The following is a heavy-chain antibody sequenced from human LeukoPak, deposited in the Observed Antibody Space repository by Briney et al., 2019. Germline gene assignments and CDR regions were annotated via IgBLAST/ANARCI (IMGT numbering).Heavy chain of an antibody. CDR2: ISYDGSNK. V-gene: IGHV3-30-3*01. Sequence: GGSLRLSCAASGFTFSSYAMHWVRQAPGKGLEWVAVISYDGSNKYYADSVKGRFTISRDNSKNTLYLQMNSLRAEDTAVYYCAKEMPPIWFDPWGQGTLVTVSS. D-gene: IGHD2-2*01. J-gene: IGHJ5*02. CDR1: GFTFSSYA. CDR3: AKEMPPIWFDP.